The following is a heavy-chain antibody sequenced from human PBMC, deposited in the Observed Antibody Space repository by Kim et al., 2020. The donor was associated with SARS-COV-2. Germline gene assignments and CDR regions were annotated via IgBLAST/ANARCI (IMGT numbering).Heavy chain of an antibody. CDR1: GYTFTSYA. CDR2: INAANGNT. V-gene: IGHV1-3*01. CDR3: AREFWHSGYDSLWARSTSLDS. J-gene: IGHJ4*02. Sequence: ASVKVSCKASGYTFTSYAMHWVRQAPGQRLEWMGWINAANGNTKYSQNFQGRVTITRDTSASTVYMELSSLRSEDTAVYYCAREFWHSGYDSLWARSTSLDSWGQGTLVTVSS. D-gene: IGHD5-12*01.